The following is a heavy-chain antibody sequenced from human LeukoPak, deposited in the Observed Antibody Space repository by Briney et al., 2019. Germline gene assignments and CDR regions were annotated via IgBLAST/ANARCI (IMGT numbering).Heavy chain of an antibody. V-gene: IGHV4-34*01. CDR1: GGSFSGYY. CDR2: INHSGST. D-gene: IGHD4-17*01. J-gene: IGHJ4*02. Sequence: SGTLSLTCAVYGGSFSGYYWSWIRQPPGKGLEWIGEINHSGSTNYNPSLKSRVTISVDTSKNQFSLKLSSVTAADTAVYYCASRTTVSPYYFDYWGQGTLVTVSS. CDR3: ASRTTVSPYYFDY.